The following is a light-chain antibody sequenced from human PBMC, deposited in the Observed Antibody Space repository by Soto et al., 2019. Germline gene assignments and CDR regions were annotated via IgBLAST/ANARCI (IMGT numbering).Light chain of an antibody. J-gene: IGKJ4*01. CDR1: QSISSW. Sequence: DIQMTQSPSTLSASVGDRVTITCRASQSISSWLAWFQQKPGKAPKLLIYKASSLEGGVPSRFSGSGSGTEFTLTISSLQPDDFATYYCQQYNTSPLTFGGGTKVEI. V-gene: IGKV1-5*03. CDR3: QQYNTSPLT. CDR2: KAS.